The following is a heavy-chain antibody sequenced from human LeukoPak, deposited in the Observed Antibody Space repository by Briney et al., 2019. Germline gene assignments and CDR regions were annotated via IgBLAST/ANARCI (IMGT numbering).Heavy chain of an antibody. V-gene: IGHV4-59*01. Sequence: PSETLSLTCSVSGGSISSYYRSWIRQPPGKGLEWIGYIYYSGSTNYNPSLKSRVTISVDTSKNQFSLKLSSVTAADTAVYYCARRRNYGGNSGGLDYWGQGTLVTVSS. CDR3: ARRRNYGGNSGGLDY. CDR1: GGSISSYY. J-gene: IGHJ4*02. CDR2: IYYSGST. D-gene: IGHD4-23*01.